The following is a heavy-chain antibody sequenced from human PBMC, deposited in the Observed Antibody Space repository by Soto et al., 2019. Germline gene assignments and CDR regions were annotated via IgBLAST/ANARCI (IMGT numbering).Heavy chain of an antibody. CDR2: ISSSSSYI. J-gene: IGHJ6*02. V-gene: IGHV3-21*01. D-gene: IGHD3-10*01. Sequence: GGSLRLSCAASGFTFSSYAMSWVRQAPGKGLEWVSSISSSSSYIYYADSVKGRFTISRDNAENSLYLQMSSLRADDTAVYYCARDRGAASDIRYYYYGIDVWGQGTTVTVSS. CDR3: ARDRGAASDIRYYYYGIDV. CDR1: GFTFSSYA.